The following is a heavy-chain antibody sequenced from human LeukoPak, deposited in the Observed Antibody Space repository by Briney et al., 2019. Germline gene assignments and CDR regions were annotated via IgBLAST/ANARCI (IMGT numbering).Heavy chain of an antibody. CDR2: ISSSSSTI. D-gene: IGHD2-2*01. CDR1: GFTFSSYS. CDR3: ARDDGVVAGYCSSTSCYPDY. V-gene: IGHV3-48*01. J-gene: IGHJ4*02. Sequence: PGGSLRLSCAASGFTFSSYSMNWVRQAPGKGLEWVSYISSSSSTIYYADSVKGRFTISRDNAKNSLYLQMNSLRAEGTAVYYCARDDGVVAGYCSSTSCYPDYWGQGTLVTVSS.